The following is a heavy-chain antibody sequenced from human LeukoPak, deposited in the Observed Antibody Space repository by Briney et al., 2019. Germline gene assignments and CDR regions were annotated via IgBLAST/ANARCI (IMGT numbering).Heavy chain of an antibody. J-gene: IGHJ4*02. V-gene: IGHV1-69*04. Sequence: SVKVSCKVSGGTFSSYAISWVRQAPRQGLEWMGRIIPTFSIANYTQKFQGRVTITADKSTSTAYMELSSLRSEDTAVYYCARSYYDSSGYYTPFGYWGQGTLVTVSS. D-gene: IGHD3-22*01. CDR1: GGTFSSYA. CDR2: IIPTFSIA. CDR3: ARSYYDSSGYYTPFGY.